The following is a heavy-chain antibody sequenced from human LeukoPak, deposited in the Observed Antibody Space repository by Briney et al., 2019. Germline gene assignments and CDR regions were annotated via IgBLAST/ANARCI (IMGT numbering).Heavy chain of an antibody. D-gene: IGHD6-13*01. CDR1: GYTFTSYD. CDR3: ARARIAAAGNWFDP. CDR2: ISAYNGNT. V-gene: IGHV1-18*01. Sequence: ASVKVSCKASGYTFTSYDINWVRQATGQGLEWMGWISAYNGNTNYAQKLQGRVTMTTDTSTSTAYMELRSLRSDDTAVYYCARARIAAAGNWFDPWGQGTLVTVSS. J-gene: IGHJ5*02.